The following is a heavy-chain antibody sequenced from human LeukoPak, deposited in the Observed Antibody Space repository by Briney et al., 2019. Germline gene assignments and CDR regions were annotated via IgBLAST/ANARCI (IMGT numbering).Heavy chain of an antibody. D-gene: IGHD4-11*01. V-gene: IGHV4-34*01. J-gene: IGHJ6*03. CDR3: ATYDYSNYYMDV. CDR2: INHSGST. Sequence: SETMSLTCAVYGGSFSGYYWSWIRQPPGKGLEWIGEINHSGSTNYNPSLKSRVSISVDTSKNQFSLKLNSVTAADTAVYYCATYDYSNYYMDVWGKGTTVTVSS. CDR1: GGSFSGYY.